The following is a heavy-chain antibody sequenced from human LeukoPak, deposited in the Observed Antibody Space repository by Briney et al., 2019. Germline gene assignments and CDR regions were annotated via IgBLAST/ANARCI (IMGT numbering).Heavy chain of an antibody. D-gene: IGHD6-25*01. CDR3: ATCSGGYYSYYYYMDV. Sequence: PSETLSLTCTVSGGSISTYYWSWIRQPPGKGLDWIGYIYYSGSTSYNPSLKSRVTISVDTSTNQFSLKLTSVTAADTAVYYCATCSGGYYSYYYYMDVWGKGTTVTVSS. V-gene: IGHV4-59*08. CDR1: GGSISTYY. J-gene: IGHJ6*03. CDR2: IYYSGST.